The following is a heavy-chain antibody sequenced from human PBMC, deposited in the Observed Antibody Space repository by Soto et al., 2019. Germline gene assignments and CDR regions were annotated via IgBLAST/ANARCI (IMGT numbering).Heavy chain of an antibody. D-gene: IGHD3-9*01. CDR3: ARLHYDILTGYYKLGPHFDY. J-gene: IGHJ4*02. CDR1: GYTFTSYG. CDR2: ISAYNGNT. Sequence: GASVKVSCKASGYTFTSYGISWVRQAPGQGLEWMGWISAYNGNTNYAQKLQGRVTMTTDTSTSTAYMELRSLRSDDTAVYYCARLHYDILTGYYKLGPHFDYWGQGILVTVSS. V-gene: IGHV1-18*01.